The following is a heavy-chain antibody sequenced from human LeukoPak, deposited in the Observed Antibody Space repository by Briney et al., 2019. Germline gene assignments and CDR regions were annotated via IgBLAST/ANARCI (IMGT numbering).Heavy chain of an antibody. D-gene: IGHD3-22*01. Sequence: GGSLRLSCAASGFTFSSYAMHWVRQAPGKGLEWVAVISYDGSNKYYADSEKGRFTISRDNSKNTLYLQMNSLRAEDTAVYYCATLVVIKHFDYWGQGTLVTVSS. CDR2: ISYDGSNK. CDR3: ATLVVIKHFDY. J-gene: IGHJ4*02. V-gene: IGHV3-30-3*01. CDR1: GFTFSSYA.